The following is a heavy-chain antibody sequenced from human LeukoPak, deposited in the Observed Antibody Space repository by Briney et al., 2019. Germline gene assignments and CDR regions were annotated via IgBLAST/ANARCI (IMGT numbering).Heavy chain of an antibody. CDR2: IYYSGST. Sequence: PSETLSLTCTVSGGSISSYYWSWIRRPPGKGLEWIGYIYYSGSTNYNPSLKSRVTISVDTSKNQFSLKLSSVTAADTAVYYCARREKFDYGLRYWGQGTLVTVSS. V-gene: IGHV4-59*08. CDR3: ARREKFDYGLRY. CDR1: GGSISSYY. J-gene: IGHJ4*02. D-gene: IGHD4-17*01.